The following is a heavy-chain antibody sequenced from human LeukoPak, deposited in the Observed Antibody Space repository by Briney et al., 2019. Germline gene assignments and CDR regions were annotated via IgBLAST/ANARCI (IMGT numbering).Heavy chain of an antibody. J-gene: IGHJ4*02. CDR2: IGYTGETT. V-gene: IGHV3-23*01. CDR3: AKVRYTSGGTVDY. D-gene: IGHD6-19*01. CDR1: GFTFSSYG. Sequence: PGGSLRLSCAASGFTFSSYGMSWVRQAPGKGLEWVSGIGYTGETTHFAESVKGRFTISRDNSKNTLYLQMNDLRAEDTAVYYCAKVRYTSGGTVDYWGQGTLVTVSS.